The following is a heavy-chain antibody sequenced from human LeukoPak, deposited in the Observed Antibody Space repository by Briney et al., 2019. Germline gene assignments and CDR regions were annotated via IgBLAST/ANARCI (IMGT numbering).Heavy chain of an antibody. CDR2: ISSSSSYI. V-gene: IGHV3-21*01. Sequence: GGSLRLSCAASGFTFSSYSMNWVRQAPGKGLEWVSSISSSSSYIYYADSVKGRFTISRDNAKNSLYLQMNSLRAEDMAVYYCARTYDILTGPFDYWGQGTLVTVSS. CDR1: GFTFSSYS. J-gene: IGHJ4*02. CDR3: ARTYDILTGPFDY. D-gene: IGHD3-9*01.